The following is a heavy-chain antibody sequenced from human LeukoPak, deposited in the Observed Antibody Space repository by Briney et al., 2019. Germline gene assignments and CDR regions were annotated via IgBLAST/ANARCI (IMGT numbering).Heavy chain of an antibody. D-gene: IGHD6-13*01. CDR1: GGSISTSNYY. CDR3: ARQIAAAGNSYYYYYMDV. CDR2: IYYSGST. V-gene: IGHV4-39*01. Sequence: SETLSLTCTVSGGSISTSNYYWGWIRQPPGKGLEWIGSIYYSGSTYYNPSLKSRVTISVDTSKNQFSLKLSSVTAADTAVYYCARQIAAAGNSYYYYYMDVWGKGTTVTVSS. J-gene: IGHJ6*03.